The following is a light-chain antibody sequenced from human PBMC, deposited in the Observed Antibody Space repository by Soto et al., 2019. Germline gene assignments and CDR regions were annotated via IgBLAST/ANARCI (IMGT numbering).Light chain of an antibody. CDR1: SSDVGAYDA. V-gene: IGLV2-23*01. J-gene: IGLJ1*01. Sequence: QSALAQPASVSGSPGQSITISCTGTSSDVGAYDAVSWYQQHPGKAPQVIIYRGTKRPSGVSTRFSGSVSGNTASLTVSGLQAEYEAEYFCCSSAPESTYVFGTGTKLTV. CDR2: RGT. CDR3: CSSAPESTYV.